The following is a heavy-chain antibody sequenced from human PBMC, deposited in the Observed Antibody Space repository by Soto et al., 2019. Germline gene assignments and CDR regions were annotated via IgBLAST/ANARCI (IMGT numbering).Heavy chain of an antibody. J-gene: IGHJ6*02. CDR1: GFTFSGSA. CDR2: IRSKANSYAT. D-gene: IGHD6-19*01. V-gene: IGHV3-73*02. CDR3: TRLGWGSGPDV. Sequence: EVQLVESGGGLVQPGGSLKLSCAASGFTFSGSAMYWVRQASGKGLEWVGRIRSKANSYATAYAASVKGRFTISRDDSKNTAYLQMNSLKTEDTAVYYCTRLGWGSGPDVWGQGTTVTVSS.